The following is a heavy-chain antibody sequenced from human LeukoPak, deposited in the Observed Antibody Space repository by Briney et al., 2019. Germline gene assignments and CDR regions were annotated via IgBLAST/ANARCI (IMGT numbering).Heavy chain of an antibody. CDR2: IWYDGTNK. Sequence: GRSLRLSCAASGFTFSNFGMHWVRQAPGKGLEWVSVIWYDGTNKYYADSVKGRFTISRDNSNNTLYLQMNSLRAEDRAVYYCARDAGYTSSWLDPWGQGTLVTVSS. V-gene: IGHV3-33*01. D-gene: IGHD6-13*01. J-gene: IGHJ5*02. CDR3: ARDAGYTSSWLDP. CDR1: GFTFSNFG.